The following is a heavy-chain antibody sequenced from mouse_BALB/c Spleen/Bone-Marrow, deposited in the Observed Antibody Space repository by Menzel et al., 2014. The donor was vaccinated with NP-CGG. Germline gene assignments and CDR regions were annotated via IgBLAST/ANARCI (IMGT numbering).Heavy chain of an antibody. CDR1: GFTFSNYW. J-gene: IGHJ3*01. V-gene: IGHV6-6*02. CDR2: IRLKSNNYAT. CDR3: TTGFAY. Sequence: EVQGVESGGGLVQPGGSMKLSCVASGFTFSNYWMNWVRQSPEKGLEWVAEIRLKSNNYATHYAESVKGRFTISRDDSKSSVYLQMNNLRAKDTGIYYCTTGFAYWGQGTLVTVSA.